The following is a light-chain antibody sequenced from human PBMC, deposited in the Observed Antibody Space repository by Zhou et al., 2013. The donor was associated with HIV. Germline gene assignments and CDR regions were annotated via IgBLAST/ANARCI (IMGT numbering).Light chain of an antibody. V-gene: IGKV1-33*01. Sequence: DIQMTQSPSSLSASVGDRVTITCQASQDISKYLNWYQQKSGKAPQLLIYDASNLKTGVPSRFSGSGFGTHFTFTISSPQSEDIAIYYCQQYDNLPLTFGPGTKVD. CDR2: DAS. J-gene: IGKJ3*01. CDR1: QDISKY. CDR3: QQYDNLPLT.